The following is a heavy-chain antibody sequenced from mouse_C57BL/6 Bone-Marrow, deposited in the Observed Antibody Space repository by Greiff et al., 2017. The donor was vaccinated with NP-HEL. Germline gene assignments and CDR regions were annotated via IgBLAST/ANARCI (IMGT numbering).Heavy chain of an antibody. D-gene: IGHD1-1*01. CDR1: GYTFTSYG. J-gene: IGHJ2*01. CDR2: IYIGNGYT. Sequence: EVQRVESGAELVRPGSSVKMSCKTSGYTFTSYGINWVKQRPGQGLEWIGYIYIGNGYTEYNEKFKGKATLTSDTSSSTAYMQLSSLTSEDSVIYFCARWASYYYGSSYEGYFDYWGQGTTLTVSS. CDR3: ARWASYYYGSSYEGYFDY. V-gene: IGHV1-58*01.